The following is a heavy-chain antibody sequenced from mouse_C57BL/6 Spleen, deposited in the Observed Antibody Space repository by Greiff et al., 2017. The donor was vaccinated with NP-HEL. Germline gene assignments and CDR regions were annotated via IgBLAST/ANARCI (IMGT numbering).Heavy chain of an antibody. CDR3: VRGGGYDRYFDV. Sequence: DVHLVESGGGLVQPKGSLKLSCAASGFTFNTYAMHWVRQAPGKGLEWVARIRSKSSNYATYYADSVKDRFTISRDDSQSMLYLQMNNLKTEDTAMYYCVRGGGYDRYFDVWGTGTTVTVSS. D-gene: IGHD2-2*01. CDR1: GFTFNTYA. CDR2: IRSKSSNYAT. V-gene: IGHV10-3*01. J-gene: IGHJ1*03.